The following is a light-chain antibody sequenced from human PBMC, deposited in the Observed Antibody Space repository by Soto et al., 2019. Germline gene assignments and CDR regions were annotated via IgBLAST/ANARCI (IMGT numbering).Light chain of an antibody. J-gene: IGLJ3*02. CDR3: QSYDSSHWV. CDR2: GNN. V-gene: IGLV1-40*01. CDR1: SSNIVAVYD. Sequence: QSVLTQPPSVSGAPGQRVTISCTGSSSNIVAVYDVHWYQQLPGTAPKLLIYGNNNRPSGVPDRFSGSKSGTSASLAITGLQAEDEADYYCQSYDSSHWVFGGGTKLTVL.